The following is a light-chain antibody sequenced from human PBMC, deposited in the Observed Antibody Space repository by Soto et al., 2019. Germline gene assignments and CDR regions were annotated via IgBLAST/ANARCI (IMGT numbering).Light chain of an antibody. CDR3: QQSYSTPPWT. CDR2: GAS. V-gene: IGKV3-20*01. CDR1: QSVSSSY. J-gene: IGKJ1*01. Sequence: PEERATLSCRASQSVSSSYLAWYQQKPGQAPRLLIYGASSRATGIPDRFSGSVSGTDFTLTISSLQPEDFATYYCQQSYSTPPWTFGQGTNVDIK.